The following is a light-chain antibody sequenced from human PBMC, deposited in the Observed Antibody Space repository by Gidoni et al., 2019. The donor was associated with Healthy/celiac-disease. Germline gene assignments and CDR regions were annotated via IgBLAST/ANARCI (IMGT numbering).Light chain of an antibody. CDR3: QQRSNWLVYT. CDR2: EAS. Sequence: EIVLTQSPATLSLSPGERATLSCRASQSVSSYLAWYQQKPGQATRLLIYEASNRATGIPARFSGSGSGTDFTLTISSLEPEDFAVYYCQQRSNWLVYTFGQGTKLEIK. J-gene: IGKJ2*01. CDR1: QSVSSY. V-gene: IGKV3-11*01.